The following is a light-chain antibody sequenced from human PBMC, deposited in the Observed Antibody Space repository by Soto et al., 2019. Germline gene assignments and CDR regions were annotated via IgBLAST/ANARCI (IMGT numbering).Light chain of an antibody. CDR2: RAS. Sequence: EIVMTQSPATLSVSPGERATLSCRASQCVSSNLAWYQQKPGQAPRLLIYRASTRATGIPARFSGSGSGTEFTLTISSLQSEDFAVYYCQQYNNWPSYTFGQGTKLEIK. CDR1: QCVSSN. V-gene: IGKV3-15*01. CDR3: QQYNNWPSYT. J-gene: IGKJ2*01.